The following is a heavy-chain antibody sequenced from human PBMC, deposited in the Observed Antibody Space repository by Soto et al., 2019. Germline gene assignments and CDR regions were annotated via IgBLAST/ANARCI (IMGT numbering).Heavy chain of an antibody. CDR2: IYHSGST. D-gene: IGHD3-10*01. V-gene: IGHV4-38-2*01. CDR3: ARGSQYYYYGMDV. Sequence: KTSETLSLSCAVSGYSISSGYYWGWIRQPPGKGLEWIGSIYHSGSTYYNPSLKSRVTISVDTSKNQFSLKLSSVTAADTAVYYCARGSQYYYYGMDVWGQGTTVTVSS. J-gene: IGHJ6*02. CDR1: GYSISSGYY.